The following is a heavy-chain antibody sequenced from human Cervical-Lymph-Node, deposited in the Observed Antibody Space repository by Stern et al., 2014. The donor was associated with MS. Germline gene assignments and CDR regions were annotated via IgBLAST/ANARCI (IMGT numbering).Heavy chain of an antibody. Sequence: VQLVESGGGVVQPGRSLRLSCAASGFTFSNFAMNWLRQSPDKGLQWLAAISTDGSATNYADSVKGRFTISRDKSKNTLYLEMNSLTTEDTAVFYCARDLGYWGQGTLVTVSS. CDR1: GFTFSNFA. J-gene: IGHJ4*02. CDR2: ISTDGSAT. CDR3: ARDLGY. V-gene: IGHV3-30-3*01.